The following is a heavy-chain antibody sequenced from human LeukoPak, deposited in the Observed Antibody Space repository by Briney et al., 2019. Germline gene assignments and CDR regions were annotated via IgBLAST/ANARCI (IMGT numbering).Heavy chain of an antibody. V-gene: IGHV3-66*01. J-gene: IGHJ3*02. Sequence: PEGSLRLSCAASGFTVSSNYMSWVRQAPGRGLEWVSVIYSGGSTYYADSVKGRFTISRDNSKNTLYLQMNSLRAEDTAVYYCASNRAREFAHDAFDIWGQGTMVTVSS. CDR3: ASNRAREFAHDAFDI. CDR1: GFTVSSNY. CDR2: IYSGGST. D-gene: IGHD1-14*01.